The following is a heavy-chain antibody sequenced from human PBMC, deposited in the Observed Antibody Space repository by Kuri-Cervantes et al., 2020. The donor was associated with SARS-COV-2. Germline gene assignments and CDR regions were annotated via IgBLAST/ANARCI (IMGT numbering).Heavy chain of an antibody. CDR1: GGSFSGYK. CDR3: ARTYSSGWYYYYYMDV. CDR2: INHSGST. D-gene: IGHD6-19*01. J-gene: IGHJ6*03. V-gene: IGHV4-34*01. Sequence: SETLSLTCAVYGGSFSGYKWNWIRQSPGKGLEWIGEINHSGSTNYNPSLKSRVTISVDTSKNQFPLKLSSVTAADTAVYYCARTYSSGWYYYYYMDVWGKGTTVTVSS.